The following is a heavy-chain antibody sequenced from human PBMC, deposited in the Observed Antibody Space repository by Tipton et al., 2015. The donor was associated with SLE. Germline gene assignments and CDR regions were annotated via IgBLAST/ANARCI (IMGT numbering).Heavy chain of an antibody. CDR1: GGSISSDNYY. J-gene: IGHJ4*02. CDR3: ARALSGTQVVGRY. D-gene: IGHD1-26*01. Sequence: TLSLTCTVSGGSISSDNYYWSWIRQPAGKGLEWIGRIHTSGDTKYNPSLKSRVTISVDTSKNQLSLRLSSVTAADTAVYYCARALSGTQVVGRYWGQGTLVTVSS. CDR2: IHTSGDT. V-gene: IGHV4-61*02.